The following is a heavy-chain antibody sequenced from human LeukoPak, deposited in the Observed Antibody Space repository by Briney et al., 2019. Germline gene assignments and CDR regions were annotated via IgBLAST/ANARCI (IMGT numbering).Heavy chain of an antibody. V-gene: IGHV3-30*18. CDR1: GFTFSTYG. CDR2: ISYDGSNK. Sequence: SGGSLRLSCAASGFTFSTYGMHWVRQAPGKGLEWVAVISYDGSNKHYADSVKGRFTISRDNSKNTVYLQMNSLRAEDTAVYYCAKKRDSSSWYLNLLDQWGQGNLVTVYS. J-gene: IGHJ4*02. CDR3: AKKRDSSSWYLNLLDQ. D-gene: IGHD6-13*01.